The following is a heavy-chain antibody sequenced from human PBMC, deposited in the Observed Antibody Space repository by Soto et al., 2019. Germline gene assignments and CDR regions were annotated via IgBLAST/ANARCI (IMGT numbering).Heavy chain of an antibody. CDR3: ARGRGHYDSTGYYCDY. D-gene: IGHD3-22*01. CDR2: ISYDGSNK. Sequence: QVQLVESGGGVVQPGRSLRLSCAASGFTFSNYAMHWVRQAPGKGLEWVAVISYDGSNKYHADSVKGRFTISRDNSKNTLYLQMNSLRAEDMAVYQCARGRGHYDSTGYYCDYWGQGTLVTVSS. CDR1: GFTFSNYA. J-gene: IGHJ4*02. V-gene: IGHV3-30-3*01.